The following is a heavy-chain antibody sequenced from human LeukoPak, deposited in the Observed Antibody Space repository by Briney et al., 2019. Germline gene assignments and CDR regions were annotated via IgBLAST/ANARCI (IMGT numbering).Heavy chain of an antibody. D-gene: IGHD2-2*01. CDR3: ARGGGYCSSNGLCYMDV. V-gene: IGHV1-69*05. J-gene: IGHJ6*03. CDR2: IIPIFGTA. CDR1: GGTFSSYA. Sequence: GASVKVSCKASGGTFSSYAISWVRQAPGQGLEWMGGIIPIFGTANYAQKFQGRVTITTDESTSTAYMELSSLRSEDTAVYYCARGGGYCSSNGLCYMDVWGKGTTVTVSS.